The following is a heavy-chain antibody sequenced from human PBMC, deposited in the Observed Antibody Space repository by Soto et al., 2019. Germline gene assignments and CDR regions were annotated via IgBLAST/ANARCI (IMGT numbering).Heavy chain of an antibody. CDR1: GFTFSSYG. D-gene: IGHD6-19*01. J-gene: IGHJ6*02. CDR3: ARAGAVAGYYYGMDV. CDR2: IWYDGSNK. V-gene: IGHV3-33*01. Sequence: QVQLVESGGGVVQPGRSLRLSCAASGFTFSSYGMHWVRQAPGKGLEWVAGIWYDGSNKYYADSVKGRFTISRDNSKNTLYLQINSLRAEDTAVYYCARAGAVAGYYYGMDVWGQGTTVTVSS.